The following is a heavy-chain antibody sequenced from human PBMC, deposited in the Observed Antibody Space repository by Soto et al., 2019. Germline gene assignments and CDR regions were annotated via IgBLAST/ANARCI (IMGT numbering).Heavy chain of an antibody. V-gene: IGHV3-21*01. CDR2: ISSSSSYI. J-gene: IGHJ4*02. D-gene: IGHD3-22*01. CDR3: ARAPYYYDSRGYWAY. Sequence: NPGGALRLSCAASGFTFSSYSLNCVRQAPGKGLEWVSSISSSSSYIYYADSVKGRFTISRDNAKNSLYLQMNSLRAEDTAVYYCARAPYYYDSRGYWAYWGQGTLVTVSS. CDR1: GFTFSSYS.